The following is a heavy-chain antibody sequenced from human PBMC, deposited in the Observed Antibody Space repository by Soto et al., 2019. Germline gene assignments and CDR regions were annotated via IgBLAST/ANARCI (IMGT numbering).Heavy chain of an antibody. J-gene: IGHJ4*02. CDR2: IYSSGST. Sequence: SETLSLTCGVYGGSLSGYYWTWIRQPPGKGLEWIGDIYSSGSTNYNPSLKSRVTISVDTSKNQFSLKLSSVTAADTAVYYCAREYQLLCFDYWGQGTLVTVSS. CDR1: GGSLSGYY. CDR3: AREYQLLCFDY. V-gene: IGHV4-34*09. D-gene: IGHD2-2*01.